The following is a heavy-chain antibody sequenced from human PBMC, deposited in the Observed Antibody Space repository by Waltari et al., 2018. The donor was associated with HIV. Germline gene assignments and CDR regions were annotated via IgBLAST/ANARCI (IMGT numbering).Heavy chain of an antibody. Sequence: QVQLQQSGPGLVKPSQTLSLTCAISGDSVSSNSAAWNWIRQSPSRGLEWLGMTYYRSKWYDAYAVSVKSRTTINPDPSKNQFSLQLNSVTPEDTAVYYCARGKYYDFWSGYYDFDYWGQGTQVTVSS. CDR1: GDSVSSNSAA. J-gene: IGHJ4*02. D-gene: IGHD3-3*01. V-gene: IGHV6-1*01. CDR2: TYYRSKWYD. CDR3: ARGKYYDFWSGYYDFDY.